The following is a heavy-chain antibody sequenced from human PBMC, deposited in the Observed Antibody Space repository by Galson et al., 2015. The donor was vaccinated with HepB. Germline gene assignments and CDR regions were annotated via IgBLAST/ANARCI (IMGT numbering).Heavy chain of an antibody. Sequence: SLRLSCAASGFTFSSYGMHWVRQAPGKGLEWVAVISYDGSNKYYADSVKGRFTISRDNSKNTLYLQMNSLRAEDTAVYYCAKDGAAGTYYYYGMDVWGQGTTVTVSS. CDR2: ISYDGSNK. CDR1: GFTFSSYG. D-gene: IGHD6-13*01. CDR3: AKDGAAGTYYYYGMDV. J-gene: IGHJ6*02. V-gene: IGHV3-30*18.